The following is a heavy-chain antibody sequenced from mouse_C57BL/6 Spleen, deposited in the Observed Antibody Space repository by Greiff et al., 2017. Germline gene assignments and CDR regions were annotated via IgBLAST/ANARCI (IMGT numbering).Heavy chain of an antibody. J-gene: IGHJ2*01. CDR3: ARYGGNWNFDY. D-gene: IGHD2-1*01. Sequence: QVQLQQSGAELARPGASVKLSCKASGYTFTSYGISWVKQRTGQGLEWIGEIYPRSGNTYYNEKFKGKATLTADKSSRTAYMGLRSLTSEDSAVYFCARYGGNWNFDYWGQGTTLTVSS. CDR2: IYPRSGNT. V-gene: IGHV1-81*01. CDR1: GYTFTSYG.